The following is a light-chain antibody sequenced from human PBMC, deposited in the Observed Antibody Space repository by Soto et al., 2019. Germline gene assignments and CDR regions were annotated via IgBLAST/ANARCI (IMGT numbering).Light chain of an antibody. CDR2: DVS. J-gene: IGLJ1*01. CDR1: SSDVGGYNY. V-gene: IGLV2-14*01. Sequence: QSVLTQPASVSGSPGQSITISCTGTSSDVGGYNYVSWYQQHPGKAPKFMIYDVSNRPSGVSNRFSGSKSDNTASLTISGLQAEDEADYYCSSYTPSNTRQIVFGTGTKVTVL. CDR3: SSYTPSNTRQIV.